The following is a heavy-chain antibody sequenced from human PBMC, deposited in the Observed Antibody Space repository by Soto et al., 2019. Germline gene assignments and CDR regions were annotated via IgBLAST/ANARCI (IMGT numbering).Heavy chain of an antibody. D-gene: IGHD3-3*01. CDR1: GYTFTSYY. CDR3: ARGQSRPTYYDFWSGYPRTTNWFDP. Sequence: ASVKVSCKASGYTFTSYYMHWVRQAPGQGLEWMGIINPSGGSTSYAQKFQGRVTMTRDTSTSTVYMELSSLRSEDTAVYYCARGQSRPTYYDFWSGYPRTTNWFDPWGQGTLVTVSS. CDR2: INPSGGST. J-gene: IGHJ5*02. V-gene: IGHV1-46*03.